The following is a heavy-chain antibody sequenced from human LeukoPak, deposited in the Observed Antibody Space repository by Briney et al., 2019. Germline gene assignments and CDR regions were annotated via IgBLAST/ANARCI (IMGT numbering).Heavy chain of an antibody. Sequence: ASVKVSCKASGYTFTCYYMHWVRQAPGQGLEWMGWINPNSGGTNYAQKFQGRVTMTRDTSISTAYMELSRLRSDDTAVYYCARTNRIAVAGIHWFDPWGQGTLVTVSS. CDR1: GYTFTCYY. CDR2: INPNSGGT. CDR3: ARTNRIAVAGIHWFDP. J-gene: IGHJ5*02. V-gene: IGHV1-2*02. D-gene: IGHD6-19*01.